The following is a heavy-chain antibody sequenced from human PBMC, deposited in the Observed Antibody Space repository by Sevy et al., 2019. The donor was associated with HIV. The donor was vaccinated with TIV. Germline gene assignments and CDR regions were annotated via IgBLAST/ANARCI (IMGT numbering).Heavy chain of an antibody. CDR1: GFTFSSYA. CDR2: ISDSGDST. J-gene: IGHJ4*02. D-gene: IGHD3-10*01. V-gene: IGHV3-23*01. Sequence: GGSLRLSCAASGFTFSSYAMSWVRQAPGKGLEWVSAISDSGDSTYYADSVKGRFTISRDNSKNTLYLQMNSLRAEDTAVYYCAKAGTMVQGVAPFDYWGQGTLVTVSS. CDR3: AKAGTMVQGVAPFDY.